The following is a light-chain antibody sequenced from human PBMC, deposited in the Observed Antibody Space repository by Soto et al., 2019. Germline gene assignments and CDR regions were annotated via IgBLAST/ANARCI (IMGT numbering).Light chain of an antibody. Sequence: DIVMTQSPLSLSVTPGEPASISCRSSQSLLHSNGYKYLDWYLQKPGQSPQLLIYVASYRASGVRERVSGSGSGTDFTLKISRVEAEDVGVYYCMQALQTPLTFGGGTKVEIK. CDR3: MQALQTPLT. V-gene: IGKV2-28*01. CDR1: QSLLHSNGYKY. J-gene: IGKJ4*01. CDR2: VAS.